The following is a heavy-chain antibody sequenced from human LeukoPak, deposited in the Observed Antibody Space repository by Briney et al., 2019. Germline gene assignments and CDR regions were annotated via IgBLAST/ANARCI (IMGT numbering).Heavy chain of an antibody. J-gene: IGHJ4*02. CDR2: IHYSGST. Sequence: PSETLSLTCTVSGGSISSSSYYWGWIRQPPGKGLEWIGSIHYSGSTYYNPSLKSRVTISVDTSKNQFSLKLSSVTAADTAVYYCARHVFAVQLWSHFDYWGQGTLVTVSS. D-gene: IGHD5-18*01. CDR3: ARHVFAVQLWSHFDY. V-gene: IGHV4-39*01. CDR1: GGSISSSSYY.